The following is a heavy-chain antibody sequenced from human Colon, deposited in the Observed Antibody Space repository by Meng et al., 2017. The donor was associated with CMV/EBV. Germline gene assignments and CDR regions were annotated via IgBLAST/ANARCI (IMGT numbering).Heavy chain of an antibody. CDR3: AKDIWYSGYGYFDY. D-gene: IGHD5-12*01. V-gene: IGHV3-30*18. CDR2: ISYDGSEI. J-gene: IGHJ4*02. Sequence: VSGFPLSGYGMPWVRQAPGKGLEWVAVISYDGSEIYYADSVKRRFTISRDNSKNTLYLHMTSLRAEDTAVYYCAKDIWYSGYGYFDYWGQGTLVTVSS. CDR1: GFPLSGYG.